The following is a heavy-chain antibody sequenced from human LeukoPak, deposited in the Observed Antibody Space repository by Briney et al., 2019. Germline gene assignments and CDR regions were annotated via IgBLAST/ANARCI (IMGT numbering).Heavy chain of an antibody. CDR2: INPNSGGT. Sequence: ASVKVSCKASGYTFTGYYMHWVRQAPGQGLEWMGWINPNSGGTNYAQKFQGRVTTTRDTSISTAYMELSRLRSDDTAVYYCARAREFEVAGTGEFDYWGQGTLVTVSS. CDR3: ARAREFEVAGTGEFDY. D-gene: IGHD6-19*01. J-gene: IGHJ4*02. CDR1: GYTFTGYY. V-gene: IGHV1-2*02.